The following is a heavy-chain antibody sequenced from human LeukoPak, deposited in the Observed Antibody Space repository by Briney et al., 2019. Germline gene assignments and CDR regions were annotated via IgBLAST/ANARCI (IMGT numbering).Heavy chain of an antibody. D-gene: IGHD3-10*01. Sequence: GASVKVSCKSSGYTFTSYAMNWVRQAPGPGLEWMGWISTNTGNPTYAQGFTGRFVFSLDTSVSTAYLQISSLKAEDTAVYYCARDLTDHYYGRDYYYYMDVWGKGTTVTISS. J-gene: IGHJ6*03. CDR3: ARDLTDHYYGRDYYYYMDV. CDR1: GYTFTSYA. V-gene: IGHV7-4-1*02. CDR2: ISTNTGNP.